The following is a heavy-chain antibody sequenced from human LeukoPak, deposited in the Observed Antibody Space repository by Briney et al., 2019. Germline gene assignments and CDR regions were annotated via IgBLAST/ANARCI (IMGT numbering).Heavy chain of an antibody. V-gene: IGHV4-4*07. CDR2: IHYGETT. CDR3: ARDSPRGYTLGHRYYFMDV. Sequence: VKPSETLSLTCTVSGGSISPYYWTWIRQSAGQGLKFVGRIHYGETTNYNPSLASRVSLSVDTSNNQVSLRLRSVTAADTAVYYCARDSPRGYTLGHRYYFMDVWGKGTTVTVS. D-gene: IGHD5-12*01. CDR1: GGSISPYY. J-gene: IGHJ6*03.